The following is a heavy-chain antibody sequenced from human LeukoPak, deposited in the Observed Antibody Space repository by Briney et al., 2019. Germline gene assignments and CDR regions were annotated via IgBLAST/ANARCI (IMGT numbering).Heavy chain of an antibody. CDR2: ISSSGSTI. CDR1: GFTFSSNY. J-gene: IGHJ5*02. CDR3: ARVGPKAGWFDP. V-gene: IGHV3-11*04. Sequence: GGSLRLSCAASGFTFSSNYMSWVRQAPGKGLEWVSYISSSGSTIYYADSVKGRFTISRDNAKNSLYLQMNSLRAEDTAVYYCARVGPKAGWFDPWGQGTLVTVSS. D-gene: IGHD6-19*01.